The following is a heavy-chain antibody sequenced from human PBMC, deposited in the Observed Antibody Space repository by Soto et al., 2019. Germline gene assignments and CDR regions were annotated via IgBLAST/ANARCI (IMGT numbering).Heavy chain of an antibody. V-gene: IGHV3-30*18. CDR3: AKAHYGYSPSNYYFDY. CDR1: GFTFSSYG. CDR2: ISYDGSNK. Sequence: GGSLRLSCAASGFTFSSYGMHWVRQAPGKGLEWVAVISYDGSNKYYADSVKGRFTISRDNSKNTLYLQMNSLRAEDTAVYYCAKAHYGYSPSNYYFDYWGQGTLVTVSS. J-gene: IGHJ4*02. D-gene: IGHD3-10*01.